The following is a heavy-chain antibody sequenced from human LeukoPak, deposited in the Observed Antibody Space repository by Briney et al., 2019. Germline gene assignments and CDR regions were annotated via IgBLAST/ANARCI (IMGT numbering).Heavy chain of an antibody. J-gene: IGHJ4*02. Sequence: SGGSLRLSCAASGFNFSTYWMSWVRQAPGKGLEWVANIKQDGSEKYYVDSVRGRFTISRDNAKDSLYLQMNSLRAEDTAVYYCARDRGRDGYNSHFFDYWGQGALVTVSS. V-gene: IGHV3-7*01. CDR3: ARDRGRDGYNSHFFDY. CDR1: GFNFSTYW. D-gene: IGHD5-24*01. CDR2: IKQDGSEK.